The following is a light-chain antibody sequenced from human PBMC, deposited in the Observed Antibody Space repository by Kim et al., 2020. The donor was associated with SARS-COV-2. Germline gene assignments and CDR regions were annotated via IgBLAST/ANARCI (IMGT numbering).Light chain of an antibody. CDR2: DAS. Sequence: AIQLTQSPSSLSTSVGDRVTITCRASQGIGTALAWYQQTPGKAPKLLIFDASILESGVPSRFSGSGSGTDFTLTINSLQPEDFAAYYCQQFKSYPLTFGGGTKVDIK. J-gene: IGKJ4*01. V-gene: IGKV1-13*02. CDR1: QGIGTA. CDR3: QQFKSYPLT.